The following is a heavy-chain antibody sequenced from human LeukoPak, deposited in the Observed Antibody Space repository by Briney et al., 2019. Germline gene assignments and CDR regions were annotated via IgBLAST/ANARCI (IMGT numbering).Heavy chain of an antibody. CDR1: GYSFTTYW. CDR2: IYSGDSDT. D-gene: IGHD1-1*01. Sequence: GESLKISCKGSGYSFTTYWIGWVRQMPGKGLEWMGIIYSGDSDTRYSPSFQGQVTISVDKSINTAYLQWSSLKASDTAIYYCARHETGPYFDYWGQGTLVTVSS. V-gene: IGHV5-51*01. CDR3: ARHETGPYFDY. J-gene: IGHJ4*02.